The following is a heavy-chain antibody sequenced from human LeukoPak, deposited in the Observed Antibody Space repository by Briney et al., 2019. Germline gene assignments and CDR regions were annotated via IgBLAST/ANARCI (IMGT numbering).Heavy chain of an antibody. CDR3: AKDHCSSTSCYSAY. V-gene: IGHV3-30*18. D-gene: IGHD2-2*01. Sequence: PGGSLRLSCAASGFTFSSYGMRWVRQAPGKGLEWVAVISYDGSNKYYADSVKGRFTISRDNSKNTLYLQMNSLRAEDTAVYYCAKDHCSSTSCYSAYWGQGTLVTVSS. CDR2: ISYDGSNK. J-gene: IGHJ4*02. CDR1: GFTFSSYG.